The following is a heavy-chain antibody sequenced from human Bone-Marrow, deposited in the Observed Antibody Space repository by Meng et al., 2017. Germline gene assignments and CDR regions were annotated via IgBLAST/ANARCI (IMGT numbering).Heavy chain of an antibody. CDR2: ISGSGGST. D-gene: IGHD6-13*01. Sequence: ETLSLTCTVSGGSISSGGYYWSWIRQHPGKGLEWVSAISGSGGSTYYADSVKGRFTISRDNSKNTLYLQMNSLRAEDTAVYYCAKGLYIAAAGRTLYYYYGMDVWGQGTTVTVSS. CDR3: AKGLYIAAAGRTLYYYYGMDV. J-gene: IGHJ6*02. CDR1: GGSISSGGYY. V-gene: IGHV3-23*01.